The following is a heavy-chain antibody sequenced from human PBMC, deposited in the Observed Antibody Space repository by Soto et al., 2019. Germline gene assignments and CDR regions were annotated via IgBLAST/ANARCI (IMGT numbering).Heavy chain of an antibody. Sequence: QVQLVQSGAEVKKPGSSVKVSCKASGGTFSSYAISWVRQAPGQGLEWIGGIIPIFGTANYAQKFQGRVTITADESTSTAYMELSSLRSEDTAVYYCAREGGSGSYRYYGMDVWGQGTTVTVSS. D-gene: IGHD3-10*01. CDR3: AREGGSGSYRYYGMDV. CDR1: GGTFSSYA. CDR2: IIPIFGTA. J-gene: IGHJ6*02. V-gene: IGHV1-69*12.